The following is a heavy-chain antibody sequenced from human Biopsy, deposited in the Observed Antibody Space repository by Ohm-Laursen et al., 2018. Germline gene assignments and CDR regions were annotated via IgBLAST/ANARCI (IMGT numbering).Heavy chain of an antibody. D-gene: IGHD2/OR15-2a*01. J-gene: IGHJ6*02. CDR1: GGSISSDY. CDR3: ARATNSTGWPYYYFDGMDV. Sequence: SQTLSLTCTVSGGSISSDYWSWIRQTPGKGLEWIGHIYYSGSTNYNPSLKSRVTISVDTSKNQFSLRLNSVTAADTAVYYCARATNSTGWPYYYFDGMDVWGQGTTVTVSS. CDR2: IYYSGST. V-gene: IGHV4-59*01.